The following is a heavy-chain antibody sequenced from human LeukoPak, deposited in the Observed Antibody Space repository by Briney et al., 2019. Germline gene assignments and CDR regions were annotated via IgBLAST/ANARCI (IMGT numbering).Heavy chain of an antibody. J-gene: IGHJ4*02. V-gene: IGHV3-30*18. Sequence: GRSLRLSCAASGFTFSSYGIHWVRQAPGKGLEWMAVISYDGSNKYYADSEKGRFTISRDNSKNTLYLQMNSLRAEDSAVYYCAKDLGGGYEAPDYWGQGTLVTVSS. CDR1: GFTFSSYG. CDR2: ISYDGSNK. D-gene: IGHD5-12*01. CDR3: AKDLGGGYEAPDY.